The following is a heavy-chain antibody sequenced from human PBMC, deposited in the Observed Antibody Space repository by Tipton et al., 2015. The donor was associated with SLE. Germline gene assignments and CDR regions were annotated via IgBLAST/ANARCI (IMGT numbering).Heavy chain of an antibody. D-gene: IGHD2-15*01. CDR3: VRGSMVGTFPYGMDV. J-gene: IGHJ6*02. Sequence: QLVQSGGEVRKPGASVKVSCRASGYSFTRFGINWVRQAPGQGLEWMGWISAYTGDTSYAQEFQGRVTMTTDTSTSTAYLELRSLRSDDTAMFYCVRGSMVGTFPYGMDVWGQGTTVTVSS. V-gene: IGHV1-18*01. CDR2: ISAYTGDT. CDR1: GYSFTRFG.